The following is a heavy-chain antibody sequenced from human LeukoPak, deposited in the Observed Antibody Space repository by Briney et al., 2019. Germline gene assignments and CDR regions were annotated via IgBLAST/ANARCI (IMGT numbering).Heavy chain of an antibody. J-gene: IGHJ4*02. D-gene: IGHD5-18*01. CDR1: GYTFTCYY. CDR2: INPNSGGT. Sequence: GASVKVSCKASGYTFTCYYMHWVRQAPGQGREWMGRINPNSGGTNYAQKFQGRVTMTRDTSISTAYMELSRLRSDDTAVYYCARDPGQLWSHELSFDCWGQGTLVTVSS. V-gene: IGHV1-2*06. CDR3: ARDPGQLWSHELSFDC.